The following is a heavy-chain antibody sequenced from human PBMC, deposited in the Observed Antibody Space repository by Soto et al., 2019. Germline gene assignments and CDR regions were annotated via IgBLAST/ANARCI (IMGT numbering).Heavy chain of an antibody. J-gene: IGHJ5*02. Sequence: GGSLRLSCAASGFIFSTYSMNWVRQAPGKGLEWVSYISTSTSTIYYADSVKGRFTISRDNAKNSLYLQMNSLTVEDTAVYYCTRGRPGAYGYFDPWGQGTLVTVSS. CDR1: GFIFSTYS. D-gene: IGHD6-25*01. V-gene: IGHV3-48*04. CDR2: ISTSTSTI. CDR3: TRGRPGAYGYFDP.